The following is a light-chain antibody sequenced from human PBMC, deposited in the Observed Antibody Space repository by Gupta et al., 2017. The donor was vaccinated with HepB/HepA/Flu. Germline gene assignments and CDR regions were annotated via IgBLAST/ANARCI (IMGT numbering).Light chain of an antibody. J-gene: IGKJ4*01. CDR1: QSLSSN. V-gene: IGKV3-15*01. CDR3: QQHNDSIT. CDR2: GAF. Sequence: EIAMTQSPATLSVSPGERAILSCRASQSLSSNLAWYQQKPGQTPRLLIHGAFTRASGIPDRFSGSGSGTEFTLTSSRLQYEDSAVYYWQQHNDSITFGGGTKVEIK.